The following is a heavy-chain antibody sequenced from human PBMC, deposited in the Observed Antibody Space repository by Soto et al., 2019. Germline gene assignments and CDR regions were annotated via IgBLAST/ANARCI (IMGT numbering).Heavy chain of an antibody. J-gene: IGHJ6*02. CDR1: GFTFSSYG. D-gene: IGHD3-10*01. CDR3: AKEKSITMDV. Sequence: VRLSCAASGFTFSSYGMHWVRQAPGKGLEWVAVISYDGSNKYYADSVKGRFTISRDNSKNTLYLQMNSLRAEDTAVYYCAKEKSITMDVWGQGTTVTVSS. CDR2: ISYDGSNK. V-gene: IGHV3-30*18.